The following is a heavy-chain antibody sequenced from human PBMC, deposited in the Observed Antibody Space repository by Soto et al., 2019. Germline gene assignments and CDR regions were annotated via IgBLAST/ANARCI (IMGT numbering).Heavy chain of an antibody. Sequence: HLVQSGPEVKKPRASITVSCKTSGDTFTNFGLSWVRQAPGQGLEWMGWIATYNSNRNYAQKFQARLTLHTHTSTSTAYMELKSLRYDDTAVYYCATVLRGVVNWFDPWGQGTLVTVSS. V-gene: IGHV1-18*01. CDR2: IATYNSNR. CDR3: ATVLRGVVNWFDP. D-gene: IGHD3-10*01. J-gene: IGHJ5*02. CDR1: GDTFTNFG.